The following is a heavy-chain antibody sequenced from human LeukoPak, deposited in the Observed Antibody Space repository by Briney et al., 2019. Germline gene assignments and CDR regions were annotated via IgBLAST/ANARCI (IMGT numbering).Heavy chain of an antibody. Sequence: GASVKVSCKASGGTFSSYAISWVRQAPGQGLEWMGGIIPIFGTANYAQKFQGRVTITADESTSTAYMELSSLRSEDTAVYYCARAYSGFTPGRRALGYCSGGSCYDEYYFDYWGQGTLVTVSS. V-gene: IGHV1-69*13. CDR3: ARAYSGFTPGRRALGYCSGGSCYDEYYFDY. CDR2: IIPIFGTA. D-gene: IGHD2-15*01. J-gene: IGHJ4*02. CDR1: GGTFSSYA.